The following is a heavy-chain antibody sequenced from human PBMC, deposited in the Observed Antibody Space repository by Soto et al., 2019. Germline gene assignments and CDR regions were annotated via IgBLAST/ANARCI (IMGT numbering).Heavy chain of an antibody. D-gene: IGHD2-21*01. J-gene: IGHJ4*02. CDR2: INPNVGST. CDR1: GYIFIHYY. Sequence: QVQLVQSGAEVKKPGASVKVSCKASGYIFIHYYIHWGRQAPGQGLEWMAIINPNVGSTTYAQKFQGRVTVTSYTSTSTVSMELNSLGSDDTAVYFCARSLMQGDFWGQGTLVTVSS. CDR3: ARSLMQGDF. V-gene: IGHV1-46*01.